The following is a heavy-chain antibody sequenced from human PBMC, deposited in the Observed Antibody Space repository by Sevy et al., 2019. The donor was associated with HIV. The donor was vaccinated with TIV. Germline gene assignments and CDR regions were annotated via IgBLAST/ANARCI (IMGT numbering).Heavy chain of an antibody. CDR1: GFTFSSYA. D-gene: IGHD3-22*01. Sequence: GGSLRLSCAASGFTFSSYAMHWVRQAPGKGLEWVAVISYDGSNKYYADSVKGRFTISRDNSKNTLYLQMISLRAEDTAVYYCARDLALYNYYDSSGPTKYWGQGTLVTVSS. CDR3: ARDLALYNYYDSSGPTKY. V-gene: IGHV3-30-3*01. J-gene: IGHJ4*02. CDR2: ISYDGSNK.